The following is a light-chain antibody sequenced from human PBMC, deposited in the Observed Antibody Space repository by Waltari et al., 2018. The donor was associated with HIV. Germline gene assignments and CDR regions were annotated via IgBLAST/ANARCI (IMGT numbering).Light chain of an antibody. V-gene: IGLV3-1*01. CDR2: QDD. CDR3: QAWDSSTVL. Sequence: SLELTPPPSVSVSPGQTASITCSGDYLGDIYASWYQQKPGQSPVLGISQDDTRPSGIAGRFSGSNSGSTATLTITGTQAMDEADYYCQAWDSSTVLFGGGTKLTGL. J-gene: IGLJ2*01. CDR1: YLGDIY.